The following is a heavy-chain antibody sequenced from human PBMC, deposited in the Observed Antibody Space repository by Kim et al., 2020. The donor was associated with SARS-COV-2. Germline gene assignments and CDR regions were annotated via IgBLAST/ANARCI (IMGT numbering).Heavy chain of an antibody. CDR1: GGSISSGGYY. D-gene: IGHD3-22*01. V-gene: IGHV4-31*03. CDR3: ARVGYSYGYYYDSRNFDY. Sequence: SETLSLTCTVSGGSISSGGYYWSWIRQHPGKGLEWIGYIYYSGSTYYNPSLKSRVTISVDTSKNQFSLKLSSVTAADTAVYYCARVGYSYGYYYDSRNFDYWGQGTLVTVSS. J-gene: IGHJ4*02. CDR2: IYYSGST.